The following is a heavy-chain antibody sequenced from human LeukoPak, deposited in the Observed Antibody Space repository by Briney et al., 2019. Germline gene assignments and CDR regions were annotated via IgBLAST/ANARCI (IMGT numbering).Heavy chain of an antibody. CDR2: INSDGSST. D-gene: IGHD1-26*01. CDR3: TRGGSGSYSDY. V-gene: IGHV3-74*03. CDR1: GFTFSSYW. J-gene: IGHJ4*01. Sequence: GGSLRLPCAASGFTFSSYWMHWVRQAPGKGLVWVSRINSDGSSTMYADSVKGRLTISRDNAKNTLYLQMNSLSAEDTAVYYCTRGGSGSYSDYWGQGTLVTVSS.